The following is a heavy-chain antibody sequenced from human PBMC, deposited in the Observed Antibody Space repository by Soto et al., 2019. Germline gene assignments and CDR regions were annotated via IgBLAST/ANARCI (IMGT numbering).Heavy chain of an antibody. D-gene: IGHD3-3*01. CDR2: IYYSGST. CDR1: GGSISSGGYY. J-gene: IGHJ6*02. Sequence: SATLSLTCTVSGGSISSGGYYWSWIRQHPGKGLEWIGYIYYSGSTYYNPSLKSRVTISVDTSKNQFSLKLSSVTAADTAVYYCARDYYDFWGGLSVMDAWGPGSTVTV. V-gene: IGHV4-31*03. CDR3: ARDYYDFWGGLSVMDA.